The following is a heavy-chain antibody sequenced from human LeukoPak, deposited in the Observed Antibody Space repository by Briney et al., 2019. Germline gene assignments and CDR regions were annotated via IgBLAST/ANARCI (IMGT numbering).Heavy chain of an antibody. V-gene: IGHV3-23*01. J-gene: IGHJ5*02. D-gene: IGHD2-8*01. Sequence: PGGSLRLSCAASGFTFSSYGMTWVRQAPGKGLEWVSGISGSGSSSHYADSVKGRFTISRDNSKNTVYLQMNSLRAEGTAVYYCARWYNWFDPWGQGTLVTVPS. CDR1: GFTFSSYG. CDR3: ARWYNWFDP. CDR2: ISGSGSSS.